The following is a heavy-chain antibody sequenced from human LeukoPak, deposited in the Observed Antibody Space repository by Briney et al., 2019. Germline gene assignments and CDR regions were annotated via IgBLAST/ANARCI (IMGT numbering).Heavy chain of an antibody. Sequence: SETLSLTCAVFGGSLSGYYWSWIRQPPGKGLEWIAEINRSGSPNYNPSLKSRVTISVDTSKNQFSLKLSSVTAADTAVYYCARDGNALWGQGTLVTVSS. D-gene: IGHD1-1*01. V-gene: IGHV4-34*01. CDR1: GGSLSGYY. J-gene: IGHJ4*02. CDR2: INRSGSP. CDR3: ARDGNAL.